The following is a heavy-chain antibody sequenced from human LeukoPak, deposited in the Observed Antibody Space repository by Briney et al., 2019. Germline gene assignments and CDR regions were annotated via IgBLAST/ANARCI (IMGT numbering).Heavy chain of an antibody. D-gene: IGHD3-22*01. CDR3: TTSYYDSSGYRA. CDR2: IKTKTDGGTI. Sequence: GGSLRLSCAASGFTLTNAWVSWVRQAPGKGLEWVGRIKTKTDGGTIDYAAPVKGRFTISRDDSKNTVYLQMNSLKTEDTAVYYCTTSYYDSSGYRAWGQGTLVTVSS. V-gene: IGHV3-15*01. J-gene: IGHJ4*02. CDR1: GFTLTNAW.